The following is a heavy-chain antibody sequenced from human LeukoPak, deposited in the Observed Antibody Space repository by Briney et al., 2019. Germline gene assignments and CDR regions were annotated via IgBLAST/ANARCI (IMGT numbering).Heavy chain of an antibody. Sequence: PGMSLRLSYVGSGFKFDVYSMHWVRQVPGKGLEWVSGISWSTATIAYADSVKGRFTISRDNAKNSLYLQMNSLRPEDMALYYCAKGGSNGWYADHWGQGTLVTVSS. CDR3: AKGGSNGWYADH. CDR2: ISWSTATI. V-gene: IGHV3-9*03. CDR1: GFKFDVYS. J-gene: IGHJ5*02. D-gene: IGHD6-19*01.